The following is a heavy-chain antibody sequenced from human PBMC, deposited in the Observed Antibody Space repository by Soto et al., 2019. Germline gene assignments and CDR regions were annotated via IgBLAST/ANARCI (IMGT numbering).Heavy chain of an antibody. CDR2: IYHSGST. Sequence: PSETLSLTCAVSGYSIGSGYYWGWIRQPPGKGLEWIGSIYHSGSTYYNPSLKSRVTISVDTSKNQFSLKLSSVTAADTAVYYCARGLVGAIATTWFDPWGQGTLVTVSS. V-gene: IGHV4-38-2*01. CDR3: ARGLVGAIATTWFDP. J-gene: IGHJ5*02. CDR1: GYSIGSGYY. D-gene: IGHD1-26*01.